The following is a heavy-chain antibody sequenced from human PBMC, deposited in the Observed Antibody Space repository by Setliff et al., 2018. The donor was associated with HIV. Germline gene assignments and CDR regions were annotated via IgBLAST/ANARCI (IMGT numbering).Heavy chain of an antibody. CDR1: GFTFSTYG. CDR2: IRYDGSNQ. J-gene: IGHJ4*02. Sequence: SGGSLRLSCAASGFTFSTYGMQWVRQAPGKGLEWVAFIRYDGSNQYYADSVKGRFTISRDNSKNMLYLQMNNLTTEDTAVYYCVNRAWLESWGQGTLVTVSS. V-gene: IGHV3-30*02. CDR3: VNRAWLES.